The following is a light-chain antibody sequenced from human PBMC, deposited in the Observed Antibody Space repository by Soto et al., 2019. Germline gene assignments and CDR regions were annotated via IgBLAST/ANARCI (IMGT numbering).Light chain of an antibody. Sequence: QSVLTQPPSVSGAPGQRVTISCTGSSSNIGAGYDVHWYQQLPGTAPKLLIYANNNRPSGVPDGFSGSKSGTSASLAITGLQAEYEADYYCQSYDSSRYVFGTGTKLTVL. CDR3: QSYDSSRYV. J-gene: IGLJ1*01. V-gene: IGLV1-40*01. CDR1: SSNIGAGYD. CDR2: ANN.